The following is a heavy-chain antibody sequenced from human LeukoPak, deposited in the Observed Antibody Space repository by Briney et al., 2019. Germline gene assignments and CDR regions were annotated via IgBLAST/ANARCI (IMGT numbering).Heavy chain of an antibody. CDR3: ARGPPGYFDY. CDR2: IYSGGST. CDR1: GFTVSSNY. J-gene: IGHJ4*01. V-gene: IGHV3-53*04. D-gene: IGHD3-10*01. Sequence: GGSLRLSCAASGFTVSSNYMSWVRQAPGKGLEWVSVIYSGGSTYYADSVKGRFTISRHNSKNTLYLQMNSRRAEDTAGYYCARGPPGYFDYRGHGTLVTVSS.